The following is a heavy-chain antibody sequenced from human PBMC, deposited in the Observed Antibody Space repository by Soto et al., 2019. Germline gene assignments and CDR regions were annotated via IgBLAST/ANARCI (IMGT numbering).Heavy chain of an antibody. CDR3: VRLPLDL. CDR1: GASLYNIT. Sequence: QVQLVQSGAEVKKPRSSVRVSCKIFGASLYNITVSWVRQAPGLGLQWMGRVNPVLGKANYAQEFQGRVRLSADRSTNTAYMDLTSLTPDDTAMYYCVRLPLDLWGQGTLVAVSS. CDR2: VNPVLGKA. J-gene: IGHJ4*02. D-gene: IGHD1-1*01. V-gene: IGHV1-69*02.